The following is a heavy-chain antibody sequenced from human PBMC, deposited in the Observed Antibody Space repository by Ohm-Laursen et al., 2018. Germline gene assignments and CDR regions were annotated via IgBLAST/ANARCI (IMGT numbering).Heavy chain of an antibody. J-gene: IGHJ4*02. D-gene: IGHD3-10*01. V-gene: IGHV3-66*01. Sequence: SLRLSCSASGFTFSSYGMHWVRQAPGKGLEWVSVIYSGGSTYYADSVKGRFTISRDNSKNTLYLQMNSLRAEDTAVYYCARDRITTRAYYVDYWGQGTLVTVSS. CDR1: GFTFSSYG. CDR2: IYSGGST. CDR3: ARDRITTRAYYVDY.